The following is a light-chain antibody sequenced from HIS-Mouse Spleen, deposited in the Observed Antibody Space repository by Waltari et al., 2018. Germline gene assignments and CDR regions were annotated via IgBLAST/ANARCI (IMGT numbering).Light chain of an antibody. V-gene: IGLV3-27*01. J-gene: IGLJ2*01. Sequence: SYELTQPSSVSVSPGQTARITCSGDVLAKKYARWFQQKPGQAPVLVMYKDSERPSGIPERVPGSSSGTTVTLTISGAQVEDEADYYCYSAADNNVVFGGGTKLTVL. CDR1: VLAKKY. CDR3: YSAADNNVV. CDR2: KDS.